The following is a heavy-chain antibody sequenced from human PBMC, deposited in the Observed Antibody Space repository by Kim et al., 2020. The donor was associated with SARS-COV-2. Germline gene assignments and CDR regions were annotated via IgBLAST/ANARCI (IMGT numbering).Heavy chain of an antibody. CDR1: GFTFSSYE. D-gene: IGHD3-22*01. J-gene: IGHJ4*02. CDR3: ARVGGLYYYDSSGYYGSWRLPARPSLDY. Sequence: GWSLRLSCAASGFTFSSYEMNWVRQAPGKGLEWVSYISSSGSTIYYADSVKGRFTISRDNAKNSLYLQMNSLRAEDTAVYYCARVGGLYYYDSSGYYGSWRLPARPSLDYWGQGTLVTVSS. V-gene: IGHV3-48*03. CDR2: ISSSGSTI.